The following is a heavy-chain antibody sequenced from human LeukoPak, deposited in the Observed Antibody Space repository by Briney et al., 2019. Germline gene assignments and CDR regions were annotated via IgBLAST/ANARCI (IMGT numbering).Heavy chain of an antibody. D-gene: IGHD4-23*01. V-gene: IGHV1-18*01. J-gene: IGHJ4*02. CDR3: AVSGNGTFDY. CDR1: GYTLSSYG. Sequence: GASVKVSCKASGYTLSSYGLSWVRQAPGQGLEWMGWISGFRGNTNYAQKFRGRVTMTTDTSTTTAYMELSRLRSDDTAVYYCAVSGNGTFDYWGQGPLVTVSS. CDR2: ISGFRGNT.